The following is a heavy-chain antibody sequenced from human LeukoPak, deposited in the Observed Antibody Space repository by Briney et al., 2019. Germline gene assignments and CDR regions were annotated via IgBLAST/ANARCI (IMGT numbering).Heavy chain of an antibody. CDR1: GFTFSSHA. Sequence: GGSLRLSCAASGFTFSSHAMSWVRQSPGKGLEWVSAIGRSGANSYYATSVKGRFSVSRDNTKNTFHLQMNSLRAEDTAIYYCAKLQTAVVPAATLGFDSWGQGTLVTVSS. CDR3: AKLQTAVVPAATLGFDS. J-gene: IGHJ4*02. D-gene: IGHD2-2*01. V-gene: IGHV3-23*01. CDR2: IGRSGANS.